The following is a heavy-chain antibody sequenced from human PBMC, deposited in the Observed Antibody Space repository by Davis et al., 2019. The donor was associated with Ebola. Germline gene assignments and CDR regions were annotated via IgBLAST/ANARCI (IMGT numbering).Heavy chain of an antibody. Sequence: MPSETLSLTCTVSGDAFNPYYWNWIRQSPGKGLEWLGYVYYTGSGNNNPSIKSRVTISVDASKNQFSLRVNSVTAADTAVYFCARGLGGSRFFDSWGQGMLVTVSS. CDR3: ARGLGGSRFFDS. CDR1: GDAFNPYY. J-gene: IGHJ4*02. V-gene: IGHV4-59*12. D-gene: IGHD3-10*01. CDR2: VYYTGSG.